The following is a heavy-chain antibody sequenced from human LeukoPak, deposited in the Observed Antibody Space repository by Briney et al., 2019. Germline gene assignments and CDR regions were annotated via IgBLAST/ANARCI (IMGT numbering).Heavy chain of an antibody. D-gene: IGHD3-22*01. CDR2: IIPIFGTA. CDR1: GGTFSSYA. CDR3: ARDYHDSSGYYVNTYYFDY. V-gene: IGHV1-69*05. J-gene: IGHJ4*02. Sequence: SVKVSCKASGGTFSSYAISWVRQAPGQGLEWMGGIIPIFGTANYAQKFQGRVTMTRDTSTSTVYMEPSSLRSEDTAVYYCARDYHDSSGYYVNTYYFDYWGQGTLVTVSS.